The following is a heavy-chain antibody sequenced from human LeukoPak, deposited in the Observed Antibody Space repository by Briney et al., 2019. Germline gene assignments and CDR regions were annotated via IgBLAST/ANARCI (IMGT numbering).Heavy chain of an antibody. CDR3: ARQASGYDLTLLYYFDY. D-gene: IGHD5-12*01. J-gene: IGHJ4*02. Sequence: GASVKVSCKASGYTFTSYDINWVRQATGQGLEWMGWMNPNSGNTGYAQKFQGRVTMTRNTSISTAYMELSSLRSEDTAVYYCARQASGYDLTLLYYFDYWGQGALVTVSS. CDR2: MNPNSGNT. V-gene: IGHV1-8*01. CDR1: GYTFTSYD.